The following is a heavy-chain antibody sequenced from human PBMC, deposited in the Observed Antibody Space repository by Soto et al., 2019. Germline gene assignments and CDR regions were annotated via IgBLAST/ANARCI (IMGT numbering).Heavy chain of an antibody. D-gene: IGHD2-8*01. CDR2: IWHDGSYN. CDR1: GFTFSSYG. J-gene: IGHJ4*02. V-gene: IGHV3-33*01. CDR3: ERDGGTSGYYLDF. Sequence: PGGSLRLSCAASGFTFSSYGMHWVRQAPGKGLEWVAIIWHDGSYNYCADSVKGRFTISRDNSKNTLYLQMNSLRAEDTALYYCERDGGTSGYYLDFWGQGTLVTVSS.